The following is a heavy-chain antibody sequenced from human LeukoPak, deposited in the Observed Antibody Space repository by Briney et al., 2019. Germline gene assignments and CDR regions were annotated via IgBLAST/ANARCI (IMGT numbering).Heavy chain of an antibody. J-gene: IGHJ4*02. V-gene: IGHV3-33*01. D-gene: IGHD3-10*01. CDR2: IWYDGSNK. CDR1: GFTFSSYG. Sequence: GGSLRLSCAASGFTFSSYGMHWVRQAPGKGLEWVAVIWYDGSNKYYADSVKGRFTISRDNSKNTLYLQMNSLRAEDTAVYYCARGGGLWFGELLPDYWGQGTLVTVSS. CDR3: ARGGGLWFGELLPDY.